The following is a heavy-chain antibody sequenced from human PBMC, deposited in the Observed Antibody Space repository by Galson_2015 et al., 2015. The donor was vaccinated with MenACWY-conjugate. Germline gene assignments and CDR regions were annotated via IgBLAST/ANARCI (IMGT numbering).Heavy chain of an antibody. Sequence: SLRLSCAASGFDFDDYAMSWVRQAPGKGLQWVAGVGRGGGSIYNTDPVRGRFTISRDNSKNTLDLQMDSLRVEDAAVYYCAKVIYGARYYFEHWGQGSLVIVTS. CDR1: GFDFDDYA. J-gene: IGHJ4*02. CDR2: VGRGGGSI. V-gene: IGHV3-23*01. CDR3: AKVIYGARYYFEH. D-gene: IGHD3/OR15-3a*01.